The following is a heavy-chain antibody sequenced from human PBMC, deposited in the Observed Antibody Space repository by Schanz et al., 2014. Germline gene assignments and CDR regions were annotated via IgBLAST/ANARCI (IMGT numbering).Heavy chain of an antibody. CDR2: ISYGGLS. D-gene: IGHD3-10*01. Sequence: QVQLQESGPGLVKPSETLSLTCTVSGGSVSTYKWGWIRQPPGKGLEYIWLISYGGLSDYNPALKSRVTISLDTSKNQFSLNLNSVTAADTAVYYCAREWSSFDYWGQGALLSVSS. J-gene: IGHJ4*02. V-gene: IGHV4-59*02. CDR3: AREWSSFDY. CDR1: GGSVSTYK.